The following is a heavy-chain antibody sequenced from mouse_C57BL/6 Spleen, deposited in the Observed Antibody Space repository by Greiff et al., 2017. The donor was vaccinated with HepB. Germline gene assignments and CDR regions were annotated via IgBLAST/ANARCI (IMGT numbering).Heavy chain of an antibody. CDR1: GYSITSGYY. J-gene: IGHJ4*01. CDR3: ARGGGAMDY. Sequence: EVQLVESGPGLVKPSQSLSLTCSVTGYSITSGYYWNWIRQFPGNKLEWMGYISYDGSNNYNPSLNNRISITRDTTKNQFFLKLNSVTTEDTATYYCARGGGAMDYWGQGTSVTVSS. CDR2: ISYDGSN. V-gene: IGHV3-6*01.